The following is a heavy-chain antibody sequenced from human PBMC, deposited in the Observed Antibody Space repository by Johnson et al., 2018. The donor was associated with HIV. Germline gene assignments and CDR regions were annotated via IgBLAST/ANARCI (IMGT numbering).Heavy chain of an antibody. CDR2: ISYDGSNK. J-gene: IGHJ3*02. V-gene: IGHV3-30-3*01. D-gene: IGHD5-18*01. CDR1: GFTFSSYA. Sequence: QVLLVESGGGVVQPGRSLRLSCAASGFTFSSYAMHWVRQAPGKGLEWVAVISYDGSNKYYADSMRGRFTISRDNSKNTLYLQMNSLRAEDTAIYYCARGLRGFSYGTPFGAFDIWGQGTMVTVSS. CDR3: ARGLRGFSYGTPFGAFDI.